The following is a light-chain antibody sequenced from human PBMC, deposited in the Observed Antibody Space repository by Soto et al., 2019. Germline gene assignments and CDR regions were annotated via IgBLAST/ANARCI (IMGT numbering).Light chain of an antibody. CDR2: EVS. Sequence: QSALTQPASVSGSPGQSITISCTGTSSDVGSHNLVSWYQQHPGQAPKLMIYEVSKRPLGVSARFSASKSGNTASLTISGLQAADGADSKCCSYGGSRAVFGGGTQLTVL. V-gene: IGLV2-23*02. J-gene: IGLJ7*01. CDR3: CSYGGSRAV. CDR1: SSDVGSHNL.